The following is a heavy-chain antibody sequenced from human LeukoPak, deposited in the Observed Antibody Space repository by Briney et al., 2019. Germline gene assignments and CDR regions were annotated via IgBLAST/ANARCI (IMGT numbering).Heavy chain of an antibody. V-gene: IGHV4-59*01. J-gene: IGHJ3*02. D-gene: IGHD2-15*01. Sequence: KPSETLSLTCTVSGGSISSYYWSWIRQPPGKGLEWIGYIYYSGSTNHNPSLKSRVTISVDTSKNQFSLKLSSVTAADTAVYYCARGGFYAFDIWGQGTMATVSS. CDR2: IYYSGST. CDR1: GGSISSYY. CDR3: ARGGFYAFDI.